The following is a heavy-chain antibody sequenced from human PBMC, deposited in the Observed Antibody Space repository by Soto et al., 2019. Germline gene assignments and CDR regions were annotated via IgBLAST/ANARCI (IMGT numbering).Heavy chain of an antibody. Sequence: VKVSCKASGGTFSSYAISWVRQAPGQGLEWMGGIIPIFGTANYAQKFQGRVTITADESTSTAYMELSSLRSEDTAVYYCARGYYYDSSGYFYYYYYGMDVWGQGTTVTVSS. J-gene: IGHJ6*02. CDR1: GGTFSSYA. V-gene: IGHV1-69*13. D-gene: IGHD3-22*01. CDR3: ARGYYYDSSGYFYYYYYGMDV. CDR2: IIPIFGTA.